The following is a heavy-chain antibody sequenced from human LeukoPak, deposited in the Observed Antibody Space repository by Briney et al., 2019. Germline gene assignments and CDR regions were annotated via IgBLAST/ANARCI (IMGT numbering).Heavy chain of an antibody. CDR1: GFTFSSYG. V-gene: IGHV3-33*01. CDR3: ARGGCRSTSCYDY. J-gene: IGHJ4*02. Sequence: GGSLRLSCAASGFTFSSYGMHWVRRAPGKGLEWLAVIWYDGSEKYYADSVKGRFTISRDNSKNTLYLQMGSLRVEDTALYYCARGGCRSTSCYDYWGQGTLVTVSS. D-gene: IGHD2-2*01. CDR2: IWYDGSEK.